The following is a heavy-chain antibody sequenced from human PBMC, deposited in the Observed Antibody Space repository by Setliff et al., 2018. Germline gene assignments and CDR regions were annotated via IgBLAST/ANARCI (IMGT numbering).Heavy chain of an antibody. J-gene: IGHJ3*01. CDR2: IFPRDSII. CDR3: ARRPYYYDDSGSGNAFDL. Sequence: GESLKISCKGSGYSSTNYWIAWVRQMPGKGLEWMGAIFPRDSIIRYSPSFQGLVTISADKSLSTAYLQWGNLGASGTAMFYCARRPYYYDDSGSGNAFDLWGQGTMVTVSS. V-gene: IGHV5-51*01. CDR1: GYSSTNYW. D-gene: IGHD3-22*01.